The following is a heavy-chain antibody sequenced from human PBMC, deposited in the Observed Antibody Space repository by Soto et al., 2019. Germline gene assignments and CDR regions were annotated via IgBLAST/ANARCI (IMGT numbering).Heavy chain of an antibody. CDR2: IYYSGST. Sequence: LSLTCTVSGGSISSGGYYWSWIRQHPGKGLEWIGYIYYSGSTYYNPSLKSRVTISVDTSKNQFSLKLSSVTAADTAVYYCAGRGYSYGFSLGMDVWGQGTTVTVSS. D-gene: IGHD5-18*01. J-gene: IGHJ6*02. CDR1: GGSISSGGYY. CDR3: AGRGYSYGFSLGMDV. V-gene: IGHV4-31*03.